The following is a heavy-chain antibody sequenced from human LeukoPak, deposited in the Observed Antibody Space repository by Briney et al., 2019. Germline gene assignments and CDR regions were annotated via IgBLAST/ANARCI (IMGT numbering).Heavy chain of an antibody. Sequence: PGGSLRLSCAASGFTFSSYSMNWVRQAPGKGLEWVSSISSSSSYIYYADSVKGRFTISRDNAKNSLYLQMNSLRAEDTAVYYCAREGYYDSSGYPHIRGAFDIWGQGTMVTVSS. D-gene: IGHD3-22*01. CDR1: GFTFSSYS. J-gene: IGHJ3*02. CDR2: ISSSSSYI. V-gene: IGHV3-21*01. CDR3: AREGYYDSSGYPHIRGAFDI.